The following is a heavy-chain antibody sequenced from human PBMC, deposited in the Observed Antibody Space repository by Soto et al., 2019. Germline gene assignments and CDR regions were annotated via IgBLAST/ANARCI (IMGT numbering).Heavy chain of an antibody. V-gene: IGHV1-46*01. D-gene: IGHD6-13*01. J-gene: IGHJ6*02. CDR2: INPSGGST. CDR1: GYTFTSYY. CDR3: ARDLDXWDSSSWYPHWGYGMDV. Sequence: GASVKVSCKASGYTFTSYYMHWVRQAPGQGLEWMGIINPSGGSTSYAQKFQGRVTMTRDTSTSTVYMELSSLRSEDTAVYYCARDLDXWDSSSWYPHWGYGMDVWGQGTTVTVSS.